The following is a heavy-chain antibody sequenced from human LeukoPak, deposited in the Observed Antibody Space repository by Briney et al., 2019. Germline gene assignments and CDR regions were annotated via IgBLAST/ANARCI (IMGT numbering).Heavy chain of an antibody. CDR1: GGTFSSYA. D-gene: IGHD2-2*01. CDR2: IIPIFGTA. V-gene: IGHV1-69*01. CDR3: ARDGHPYCSSTSCYLYNWFDP. J-gene: IGHJ5*02. Sequence: ASVKVSCKASGGTFSSYAISWVRQAPGQGLEWMGGIIPIFGTANYAQKFQGRATITADESTSTAYMELSSLRTKDTAVDYCARDGHPYCSSTSCYLYNWFDPWGQGTLVTVSS.